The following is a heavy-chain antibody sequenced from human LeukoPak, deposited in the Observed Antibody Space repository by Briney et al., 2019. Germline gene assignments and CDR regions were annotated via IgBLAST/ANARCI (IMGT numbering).Heavy chain of an antibody. CDR2: IIPIFGTA. V-gene: IGHV1-69*13. D-gene: IGHD4-17*01. Sequence: SVKVSCKASGGTFSSYAISWVRQAPGQGLEWMGGIIPIFGTANYAQKFQGRVTIPADESTSTAYMELSSLRSEDTAVYYCAWGSTVTIPRFDPWGQGTLVTVSS. J-gene: IGHJ5*02. CDR3: AWGSTVTIPRFDP. CDR1: GGTFSSYA.